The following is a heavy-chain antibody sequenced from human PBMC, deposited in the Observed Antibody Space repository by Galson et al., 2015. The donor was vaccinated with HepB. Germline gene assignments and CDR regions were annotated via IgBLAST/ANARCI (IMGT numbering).Heavy chain of an antibody. V-gene: IGHV3-30*04. CDR1: GFTFSSYA. Sequence: SLRLSCAASGFTFSSYAMHWVRQAPGKGLEWVAVISYDGSNKYYADSVKGRFTISRDNSKNTLYLQMNSLRAEDTAVYYCARDQPYGSGSYYSHYFDYWGQGTLVTVSS. CDR2: ISYDGSNK. J-gene: IGHJ4*02. D-gene: IGHD3-10*01. CDR3: ARDQPYGSGSYYSHYFDY.